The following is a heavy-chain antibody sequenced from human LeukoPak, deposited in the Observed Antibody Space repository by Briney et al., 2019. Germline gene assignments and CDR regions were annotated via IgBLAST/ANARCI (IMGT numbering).Heavy chain of an antibody. J-gene: IGHJ4*02. V-gene: IGHV4-39*01. CDR2: IYYSGSA. CDR3: ARQPCNGGICYRFDS. CDR1: GVSISSSSYY. Sequence: SETLSLTCTVSGVSISSSSYYWGWIRQPPGKGLEWIGNIYYSGSAYYNPSLKSRVTISVDTSNNKFSMKVISVTATDTAVYYCARQPCNGGICYRFDSWGQGTLGSVPS. D-gene: IGHD2-15*01.